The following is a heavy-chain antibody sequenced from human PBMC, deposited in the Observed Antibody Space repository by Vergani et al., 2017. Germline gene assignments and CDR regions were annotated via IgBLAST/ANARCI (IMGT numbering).Heavy chain of an antibody. V-gene: IGHV3-23*04. J-gene: IGHJ4*02. CDR1: GFTFSSYA. Sequence: EVQLVESGGGLVQPGGSLRLSCAASGFTFSSYAMSWVRQAPGKGLEWVSAISGSGGSTYYADSVKGRFTISRDNSKNTLYLQMNSLRAEDTAVYYCAREYQGFWSGYRHFDYWGQGTLVTVSS. CDR2: ISGSGGST. D-gene: IGHD3-3*01. CDR3: AREYQGFWSGYRHFDY.